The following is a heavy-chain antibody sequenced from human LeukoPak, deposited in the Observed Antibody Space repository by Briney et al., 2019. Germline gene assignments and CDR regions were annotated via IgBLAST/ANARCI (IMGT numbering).Heavy chain of an antibody. CDR3: ARETKGTY. Sequence: PGGSLRLSCAASGFTFSSYSMNWVRQAPGKGLEWASYISGSGSTIYYADSVKGRFTISRDSAKNSLYLQMNSLRDEDTAVYYCARETKGTYWGQGTLVTVSS. D-gene: IGHD1-7*01. V-gene: IGHV3-48*02. CDR1: GFTFSSYS. J-gene: IGHJ4*02. CDR2: ISGSGSTI.